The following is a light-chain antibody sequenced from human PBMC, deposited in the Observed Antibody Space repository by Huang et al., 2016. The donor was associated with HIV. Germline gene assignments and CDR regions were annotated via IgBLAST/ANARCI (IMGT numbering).Light chain of an antibody. CDR2: AAF. J-gene: IGKJ4*01. CDR1: QSISTY. CDR3: QQSYSSPFT. V-gene: IGKV1-39*01. Sequence: DIQMTQSPSSLSASAGDRVTITCRASQSISTYVNLYQQKRGKAPKLLIYAAFNLQNGVPSRFSGIGSGTDFTLTISGLQPDDFATYYCQQSYSSPFTFGGGTKVEIK.